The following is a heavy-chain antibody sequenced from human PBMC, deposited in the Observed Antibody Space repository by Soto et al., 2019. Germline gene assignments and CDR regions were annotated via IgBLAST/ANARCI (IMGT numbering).Heavy chain of an antibody. Sequence: QVQLVQSGAEVKKPGSSVKVSCKASGGTFSSYAISWVRQAPGQGLERMGGIIPIFGTANYAQKFQGRVTITADESTSTAYMELSSLRSEDTAVYYCARGLWSGYYDRFDYWGQGTLVTVSS. J-gene: IGHJ4*02. CDR2: IIPIFGTA. CDR1: GGTFSSYA. CDR3: ARGLWSGYYDRFDY. D-gene: IGHD3-3*01. V-gene: IGHV1-69*01.